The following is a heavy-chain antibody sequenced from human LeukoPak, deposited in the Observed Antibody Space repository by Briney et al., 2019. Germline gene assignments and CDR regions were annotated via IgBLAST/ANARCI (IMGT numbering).Heavy chain of an antibody. CDR3: ARGGPSELDP. J-gene: IGHJ5*02. Sequence: ASETLSLTCAVYGGSFSGYYWSWIRQPPGKGLEWIGKISRSGNTNYNPSLKSRVTISVDTSKNQFSLKLSSVTAADTAVYFCARGGPSELDPWGQGTLVTVSS. D-gene: IGHD1-14*01. V-gene: IGHV4-34*01. CDR2: ISRSGNT. CDR1: GGSFSGYY.